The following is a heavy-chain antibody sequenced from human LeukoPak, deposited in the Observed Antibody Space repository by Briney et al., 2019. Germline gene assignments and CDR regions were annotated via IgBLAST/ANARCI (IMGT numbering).Heavy chain of an antibody. CDR3: IRYGYNLLEYSQH. D-gene: IGHD5-24*01. CDR1: GFIFTNAW. J-gene: IGHJ1*01. CDR2: IKSKTDGGTT. V-gene: IGHV3-15*07. Sequence: KSGGSLRLSCAASGFIFTNAWMNWVRQAPGKGLEWVGRIKSKTDGGTTDYAAPVKGRFTVSRDDSKSKLYLQMNSLKTEDTAMYYCIRYGYNLLEYSQHWGQGTLVTVSS.